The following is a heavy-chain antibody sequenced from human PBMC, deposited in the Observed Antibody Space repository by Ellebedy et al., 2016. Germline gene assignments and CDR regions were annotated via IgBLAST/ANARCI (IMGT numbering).Heavy chain of an antibody. J-gene: IGHJ4*02. D-gene: IGHD5-18*01. CDR1: GDSISSGDW. CDR3: ARLTGIQLWHFDY. CDR2: MYYSGRT. Sequence: SETLSLTCTVSGDSISSGDWWSWVRQSPGKGLEWIGYMYYSGRTNYNPSLKSRVTISRDTSKNQFSLKLTSVTAADTAVYYCARLTGIQLWHFDYWGQGTLVTVSS. V-gene: IGHV4-4*02.